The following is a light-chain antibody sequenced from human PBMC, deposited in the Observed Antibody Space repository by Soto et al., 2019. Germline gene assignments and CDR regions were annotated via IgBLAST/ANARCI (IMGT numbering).Light chain of an antibody. CDR2: GAS. V-gene: IGKV3-20*01. J-gene: IGKJ5*01. CDR1: QSVSSSY. CDR3: QQYGSSST. Sequence: EIVLTQSPGTLSLSPGERATLSCRASQSVSSSYLAWYQQKPGQAPRLLIYGASSRPTGIPDRFSGSGSGTDFTLTISRLEPEDFAVYYCQQYGSSSTFGQETRLE.